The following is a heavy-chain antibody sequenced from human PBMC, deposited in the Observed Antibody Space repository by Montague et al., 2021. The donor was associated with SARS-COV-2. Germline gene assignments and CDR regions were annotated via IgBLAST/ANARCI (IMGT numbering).Heavy chain of an antibody. CDR3: AKEGVVVGADGFDY. Sequence: SLRLSCAASGFTFCSYGMNWVRQAPGKGLEWVSAISTTGANTYYAGSVKGRFTISRDNSKNTLYLQLNSLRDEDTAVYYCAKEGVVVGADGFDYWGQGTMVIASS. CDR1: GFTFCSYG. D-gene: IGHD3-22*01. CDR2: ISTTGANT. J-gene: IGHJ3*01. V-gene: IGHV3-23*01.